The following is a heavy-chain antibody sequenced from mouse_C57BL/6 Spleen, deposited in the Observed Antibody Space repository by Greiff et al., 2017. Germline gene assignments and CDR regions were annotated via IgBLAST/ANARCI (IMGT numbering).Heavy chain of an antibody. D-gene: IGHD2-1*01. CDR1: GFTFSDYG. V-gene: IGHV5-17*01. Sequence: EVQLQQSGGGLVKPGGSLKLSCAASGFTFSDYGMHWVRQAPEKGLEWVAYISSGSSTIYYADTVKGRFTISRDNAKNTLFLQMTSLRSEDTAMYYCARRYGNWGYAMDYWGQGTSVTVSS. CDR2: ISSGSSTI. J-gene: IGHJ4*01. CDR3: ARRYGNWGYAMDY.